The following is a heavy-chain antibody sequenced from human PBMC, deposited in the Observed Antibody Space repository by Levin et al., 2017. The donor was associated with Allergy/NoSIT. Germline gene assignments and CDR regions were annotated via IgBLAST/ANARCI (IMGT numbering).Heavy chain of an antibody. Sequence: GGSLRLSCAASGFTFSSYDMHWVRQATGKGLEWVSAIGTAGDTYYPGSVKGRFTISRENAKNSLYLQMNSLRAGDTAVYYCARAYMVRGVIHDAFDIWGQGTMVTVSS. CDR2: IGTAGDT. D-gene: IGHD3-10*01. J-gene: IGHJ3*02. V-gene: IGHV3-13*04. CDR1: GFTFSSYD. CDR3: ARAYMVRGVIHDAFDI.